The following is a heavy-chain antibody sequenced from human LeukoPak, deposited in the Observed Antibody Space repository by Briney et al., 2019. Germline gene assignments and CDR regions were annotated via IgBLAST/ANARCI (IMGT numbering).Heavy chain of an antibody. V-gene: IGHV7-4-1*02. CDR2: INTNTGNP. D-gene: IGHD3-3*01. CDR3: ARLAADFWSGYPYYFDY. J-gene: IGHJ4*02. CDR1: GYTFTSYA. Sequence: GASVKVSCKASGYTFTSYAMNWVRQAPGQGLEWMGWINTNTGNPTYAQGFTGRFVFSLDTSVSTAYLQISSLKAEDTAVYYCARLAADFWSGYPYYFDYWGQGTLVTVSS.